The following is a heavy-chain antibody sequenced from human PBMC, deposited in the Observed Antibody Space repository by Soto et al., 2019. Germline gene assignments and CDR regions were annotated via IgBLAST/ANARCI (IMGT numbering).Heavy chain of an antibody. J-gene: IGHJ4*02. CDR2: INAGSGNT. V-gene: IGHV1-3*01. CDR3: ARVPPGGNSGSYYIQHFNS. Sequence: QVQLVQSGAEVKKPGASVKVSCKASGYTFTTYSIHWVRQAPGQSREWMGWINAGSGNTKYSQKFQGRVTITKDSSATTFYMDLSSLGSEDTAVYYCARVPPGGNSGSYYIQHFNSWGQGTLVTVSS. CDR1: GYTFTTYS. D-gene: IGHD3-10*01.